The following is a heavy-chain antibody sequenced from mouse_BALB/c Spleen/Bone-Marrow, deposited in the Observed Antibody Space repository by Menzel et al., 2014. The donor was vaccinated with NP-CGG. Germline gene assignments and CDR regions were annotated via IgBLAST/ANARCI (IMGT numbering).Heavy chain of an antibody. J-gene: IGHJ3*01. CDR3: ARGWLITY. CDR2: FYPGNGDT. V-gene: IGHV1-12*01. D-gene: IGHD1-1*02. CDR1: GYTFTSYS. Sequence: QVQLKESGAELVKPGASVKMSCKASGYTFTSYSMHWVKQTPGQGLEWIGTFYPGNGDTSYNQKFKGKATLTADTFSSTAYMQLSSLTSEDSAVYYCARGWLITYWGQGTLVTVSA.